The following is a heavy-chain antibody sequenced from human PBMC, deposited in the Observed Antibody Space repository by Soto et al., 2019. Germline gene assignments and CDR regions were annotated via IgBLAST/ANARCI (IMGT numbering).Heavy chain of an antibody. D-gene: IGHD2-2*02. CDR3: ATGGYCSDTTCYSFFDY. J-gene: IGHJ4*02. CDR2: IYPGDSDT. CDR1: GYSFTTYW. Sequence: GESLKISCQGSGYSFTTYWIGWVRQMPGKGLEWMGIIYPGDSDTRYSPSFQGQVTISADKSISTAYPQWSSLKASDTAIYYCATGGYCSDTTCYSFFDYWGQGTLVTVSS. V-gene: IGHV5-51*01.